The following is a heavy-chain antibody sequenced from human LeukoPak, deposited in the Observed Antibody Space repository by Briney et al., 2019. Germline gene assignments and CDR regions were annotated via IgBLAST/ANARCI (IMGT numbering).Heavy chain of an antibody. CDR2: VGGTSSYI. J-gene: IGHJ3*01. D-gene: IGHD3-22*01. Sequence: GGSLRLSCAASGFTFRYYSLNWVRQAPGKGLEWVSSVGGTSSYIYYADSVKGRFTISRDNAKNSVYLQMNSLRVEDTAVYYCARDVSSSAYYQDDGFDLWGQGTMVTVTS. CDR3: ARDVSSSAYYQDDGFDL. CDR1: GFTFRYYS. V-gene: IGHV3-21*01.